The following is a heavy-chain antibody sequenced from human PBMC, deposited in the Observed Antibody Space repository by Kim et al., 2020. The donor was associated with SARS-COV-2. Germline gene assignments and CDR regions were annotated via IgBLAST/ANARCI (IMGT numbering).Heavy chain of an antibody. J-gene: IGHJ4*02. D-gene: IGHD6-13*01. V-gene: IGHV4-59*01. Sequence: NPTLKRRVTIAVDTSKNQFSLKLSSVTAADTAVYYCARSFLSSSWSPFDYWGQGTLVTVSS. CDR3: ARSFLSSSWSPFDY.